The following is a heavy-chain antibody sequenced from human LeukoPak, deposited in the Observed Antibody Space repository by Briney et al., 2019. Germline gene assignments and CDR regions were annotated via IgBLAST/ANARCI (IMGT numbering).Heavy chain of an antibody. CDR3: ASPAPVGAPSRPSDP. J-gene: IGHJ5*02. V-gene: IGHV3-23*01. Sequence: PGGSLRLSCAASGFTFSSYSMSWVRQAPGKGLEWVSTIRSDGSPTNYADSVKGRFTICRDNSKNTLSLQMSSLRAEDTAVYYCASPAPVGAPSRPSDPWGQGTLVTVSS. CDR2: IRSDGSPT. D-gene: IGHD2-2*01. CDR1: GFTFSSYS.